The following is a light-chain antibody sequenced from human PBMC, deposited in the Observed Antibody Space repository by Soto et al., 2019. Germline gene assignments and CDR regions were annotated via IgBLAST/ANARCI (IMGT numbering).Light chain of an antibody. CDR1: TSDVGRYNY. Sequence: QSVLTQPASVSGSPGQSISISCTGTTSDVGRYNYVSWYQQHPGKAPKLMIYDVSYRPSWVSNRFSGSKSGITASLTISGLQAEDEADYYCNSFTTRSTYVFGTGTTVTVL. V-gene: IGLV2-14*03. CDR3: NSFTTRSTYV. J-gene: IGLJ1*01. CDR2: DVS.